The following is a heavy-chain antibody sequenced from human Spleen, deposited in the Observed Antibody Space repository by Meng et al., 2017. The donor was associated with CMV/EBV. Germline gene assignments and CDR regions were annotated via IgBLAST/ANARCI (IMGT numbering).Heavy chain of an antibody. D-gene: IGHD3-3*01. CDR2: FSAYNGNT. CDR1: GYTFTSYG. CDR3: ARAHPYDFWSGSV. J-gene: IGHJ6*02. Sequence: ASVKVSCKASGYTFTSYGVSWVRQAPGQGLEWMGWFSAYNGNTNYAQKVQGRVTMTRDTSISTAYMELSRLRSDDTAVYYCARAHPYDFWSGSVWGQGTTVTVSS. V-gene: IGHV1-18*01.